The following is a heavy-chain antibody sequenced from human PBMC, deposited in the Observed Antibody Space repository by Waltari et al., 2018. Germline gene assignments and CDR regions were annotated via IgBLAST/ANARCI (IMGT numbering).Heavy chain of an antibody. J-gene: IGHJ3*02. CDR2: INSDGSDT. CDR3: TRDSPSWI. CDR1: GFTLSSFW. V-gene: IGHV3-74*01. Sequence: EGQLVESGGGLVQPGGSLKLSCAASGFTLSSFWMHWVRQVQGQGLVWVSRINSDGSDTSYADSVRGRFTVSRDNAKNMAYLQMNSLRAEDTAIYYCTRDSPSWIWGQGTMVSVSS.